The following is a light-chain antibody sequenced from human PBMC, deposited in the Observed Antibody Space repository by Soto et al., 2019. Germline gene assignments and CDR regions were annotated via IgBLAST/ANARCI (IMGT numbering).Light chain of an antibody. Sequence: SYELTQPPSVSVAPGQTATIDCGGNNIGPKSGNWYQQKPGQDPVLVVYDCGDRPSGIPERFSGSKDGNTATLTISSVEAGDEADYYCQVWDSDTDHPVFGGGTKLTVL. V-gene: IGLV3-21*02. CDR3: QVWDSDTDHPV. CDR2: DCG. J-gene: IGLJ3*02. CDR1: NIGPKS.